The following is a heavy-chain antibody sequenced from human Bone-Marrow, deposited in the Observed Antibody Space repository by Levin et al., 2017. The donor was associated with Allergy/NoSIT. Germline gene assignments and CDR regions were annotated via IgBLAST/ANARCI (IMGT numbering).Heavy chain of an antibody. CDR1: GFSVTSNY. D-gene: IGHD1-26*01. Sequence: PGGSLRLSCAASGFSVTSNYMSWVRQAPGKGLEWVSVIYSESSGSSTYNADSVKGRFTISRDNYKNTLYLQMNSLRAEDTAVYYCAGYSGSYYYYMDVWGKGTTVTVSS. CDR2: IYSESSGSST. J-gene: IGHJ6*03. CDR3: AGYSGSYYYYMDV. V-gene: IGHV3-66*02.